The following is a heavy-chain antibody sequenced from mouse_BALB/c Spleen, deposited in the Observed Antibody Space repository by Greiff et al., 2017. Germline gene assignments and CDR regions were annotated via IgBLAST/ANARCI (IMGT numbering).Heavy chain of an antibody. CDR1: GFTFSSFG. V-gene: IGHV5-17*02. Sequence: EVQGVESGGGLVQPGGSRKLSCAASGFTFSSFGMHWVRQAPEKGLEWVAYISSGSSTIYYADTVKGRFTISRDNPKNTLFLQMTSLRSEDTAMYYCARGGLGRAWFAYWGQGTLVTVSA. CDR3: ARGGLGRAWFAY. J-gene: IGHJ3*01. D-gene: IGHD4-1*01. CDR2: ISSGSSTI.